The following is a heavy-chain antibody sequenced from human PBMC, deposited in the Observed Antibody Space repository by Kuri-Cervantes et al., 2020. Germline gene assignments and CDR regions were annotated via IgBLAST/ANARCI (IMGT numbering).Heavy chain of an antibody. J-gene: IGHJ6*02. V-gene: IGHV1-69*13. CDR2: IIPIFGTA. CDR1: GGTFSSYA. D-gene: IGHD6-19*01. CDR3: AKDLEQWLVGLGYYGMDV. Sequence: SVKVSCKASGGTFSSYAISWVRQAPGQGLEWMGGIIPIFGTANYAQKFQGRVTITADESTSTAYMELSSLRSEDTALYYCAKDLEQWLVGLGYYGMDVWGQGTTVTVSS.